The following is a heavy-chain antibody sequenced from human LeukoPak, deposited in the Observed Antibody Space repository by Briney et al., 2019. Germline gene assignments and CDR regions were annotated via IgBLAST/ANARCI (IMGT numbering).Heavy chain of an antibody. CDR3: AREGGPYRPLDY. CDR1: GGSITSTNC. V-gene: IGHV4-4*02. CDR2: VNLQGST. J-gene: IGHJ4*02. Sequence: SETLSLTCGVSGGSITSTNCWTWVRQPPGKGLEWIGEVNLQGSTNYNPSLMGRVAISVDMSENHISLQLTSVTAADTAVYYCAREGGPYRPLDYSGQGTLVTVSS.